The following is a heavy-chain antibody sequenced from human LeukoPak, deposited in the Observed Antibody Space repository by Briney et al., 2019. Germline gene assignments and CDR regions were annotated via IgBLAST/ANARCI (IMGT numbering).Heavy chain of an antibody. CDR1: GYTFTGYY. CDR2: TNPNSGGT. V-gene: IGHV1-2*04. D-gene: IGHD3-9*01. Sequence: ASVKVSCTASGYTFTGYYMHWVRQAPGQGLEWMGWTNPNSGGTNYAQKFQGWVTMTRDTSISTAYMELSRLRSDDTAVYYCAREIKGPLTFDYWGQGTLVTVSS. J-gene: IGHJ4*02. CDR3: AREIKGPLTFDY.